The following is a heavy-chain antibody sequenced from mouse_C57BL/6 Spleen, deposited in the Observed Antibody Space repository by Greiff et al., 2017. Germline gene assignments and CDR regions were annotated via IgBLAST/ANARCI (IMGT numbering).Heavy chain of an antibody. V-gene: IGHV1-53*01. D-gene: IGHD1-1*01. CDR1: GYTFTSYW. Sequence: QVQLQQPGTELVKPGASVKLSCKASGYTFTSYWMHWVKQRPGQGLEWIGNINPSNGGTNYNEKFKSKATLTVDKSSSTAYMQLSSLTSEDSAVXYCAILLPPYYYAMDYWGQGTSVTVSS. J-gene: IGHJ4*01. CDR3: AILLPPYYYAMDY. CDR2: INPSNGGT.